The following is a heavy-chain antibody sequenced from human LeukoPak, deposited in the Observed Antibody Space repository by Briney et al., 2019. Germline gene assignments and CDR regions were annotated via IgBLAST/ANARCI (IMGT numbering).Heavy chain of an antibody. V-gene: IGHV4-39*07. Sequence: SETLSLTCTVSGGSISSNNYYWGWKRQPPGKGLEWIGSIFHSGSTYYNPSLKSRVTISSDTSKNQFSLKLSFVTAADTAVYYCARVHSSGWYPYYYYYMDVWGKGTTVTVSS. CDR2: IFHSGST. J-gene: IGHJ6*03. CDR1: GGSISSNNYY. CDR3: ARVHSSGWYPYYYYYMDV. D-gene: IGHD6-19*01.